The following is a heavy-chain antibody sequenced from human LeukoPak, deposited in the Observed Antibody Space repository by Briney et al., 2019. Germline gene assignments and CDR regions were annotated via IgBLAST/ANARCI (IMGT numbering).Heavy chain of an antibody. Sequence: SETLSLTCTVSGYSISSGYYWGWIRQPPGKGLEWIGYIYYSGSTNYNPSLKSRVTISVDTSKNQFSLKLSSATAADTAVYYCAGGYSYGSTYYYMDVWGKGTTVTISS. V-gene: IGHV4-61*01. D-gene: IGHD5-18*01. CDR3: AGGYSYGSTYYYMDV. CDR2: IYYSGST. CDR1: GYSISSGYY. J-gene: IGHJ6*03.